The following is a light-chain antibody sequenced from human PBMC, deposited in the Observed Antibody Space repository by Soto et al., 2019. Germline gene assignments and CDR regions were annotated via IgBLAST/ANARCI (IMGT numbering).Light chain of an antibody. CDR1: QSLLHSNGYNY. Sequence: DIVMTQSPLSLPVTPGEPASISCRSSQSLLHSNGYNYLDWYLQKPGHSQQVLIYLGSNLACGVPHRFRGGGSVTDFTRSISRAEAEDVGVYYYFQALQTPVTFGQVTRVEIK. J-gene: IGKJ5*01. V-gene: IGKV2-28*01. CDR2: LGS. CDR3: FQALQTPVT.